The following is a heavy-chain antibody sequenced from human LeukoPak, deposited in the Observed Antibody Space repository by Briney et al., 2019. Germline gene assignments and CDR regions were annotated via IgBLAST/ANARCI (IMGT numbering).Heavy chain of an antibody. D-gene: IGHD2-2*01. CDR1: GYTLTELS. CDR3: ARAPDLYCSSTSCYSISDDY. V-gene: IGHV1-2*06. Sequence: ASVKVSCKVSGYTLTELSMHWVRQAPGKGLEWMGRINPNSGGTNYAQKFQGRVTMTRDTSISTAYMELSRLRSDDTAVYYCARAPDLYCSSTSCYSISDDYWGQGTLVTVSS. CDR2: INPNSGGT. J-gene: IGHJ4*02.